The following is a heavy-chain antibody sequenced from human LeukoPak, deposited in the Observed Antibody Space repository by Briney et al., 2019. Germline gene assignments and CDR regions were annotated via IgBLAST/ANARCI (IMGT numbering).Heavy chain of an antibody. Sequence: SSETLSLTCAVSGYSISSGYYWGWIRQPPGKGLEWIGSIYRSGSTFYNPSLKSRVTISLDTSKNQFSLKLSSVTAADTAVYFCARGTYGYYMDVWGKGTTVTVSS. CDR3: ARGTYGYYMDV. D-gene: IGHD4-17*01. CDR1: GYSISSGYY. J-gene: IGHJ6*03. V-gene: IGHV4-38-2*01. CDR2: IYRSGST.